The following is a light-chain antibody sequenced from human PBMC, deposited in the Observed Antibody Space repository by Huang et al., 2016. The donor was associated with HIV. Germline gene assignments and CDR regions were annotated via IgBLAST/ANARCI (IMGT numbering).Light chain of an antibody. Sequence: EIVMTQSPGTLSVSPGERATLSCRASQGVANNVAWYKQKPGQTPRLLIHGASTRATGIPARFSGRASGTEFTLTISSLQTEDFAIYYCQQYNNWPPWTFGQGT. V-gene: IGKV3D-15*01. CDR1: QGVANN. CDR2: GAS. J-gene: IGKJ1*01. CDR3: QQYNNWPPWT.